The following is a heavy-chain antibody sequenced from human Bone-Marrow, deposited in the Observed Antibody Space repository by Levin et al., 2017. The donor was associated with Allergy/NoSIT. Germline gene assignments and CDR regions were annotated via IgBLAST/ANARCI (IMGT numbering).Heavy chain of an antibody. V-gene: IGHV3-30-3*01. CDR3: ARADYYGSGSYPYYYDGMDV. CDR2: ISYDGSNK. J-gene: IGHJ6*02. Sequence: GGSLRLSCAASGFTFSSYAMHWVRQAPGKGLEWVAVISYDGSNKYYADSVQGRFTISRDNSKNTLYLQMNSLRAEDTAVYYCARADYYGSGSYPYYYDGMDVWGQGTTVTVSS. CDR1: GFTFSSYA. D-gene: IGHD3-10*01.